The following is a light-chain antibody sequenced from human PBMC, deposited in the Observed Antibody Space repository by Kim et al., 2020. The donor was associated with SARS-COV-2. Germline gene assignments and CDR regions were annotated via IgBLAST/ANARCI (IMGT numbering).Light chain of an antibody. J-gene: IGKJ2*01. Sequence: EIVLTQSPGTLSLSPGERATLSCRASESVRSSYFAWYQQKPGQTPRLLIYAASRRATGIPDRFSGSGSGTDFTLTISRLEPEDFAMYYCQQHGGSPPYTFGQGTKLEI. CDR1: ESVRSSY. V-gene: IGKV3-20*01. CDR3: QQHGGSPPYT. CDR2: AAS.